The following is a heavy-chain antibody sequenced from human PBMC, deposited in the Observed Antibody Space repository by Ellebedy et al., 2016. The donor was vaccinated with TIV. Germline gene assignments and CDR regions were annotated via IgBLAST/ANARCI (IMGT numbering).Heavy chain of an antibody. CDR2: INWSGATF. J-gene: IGHJ3*01. D-gene: IGHD5-18*01. CDR3: ARSRGFSYGNDAFDL. V-gene: IGHV3-9*03. CDR1: GFTFEDFA. Sequence: SLKISCVVSGFTFEDFAFHWVRQAPGKGLEWVSGINWSGATFGHADSVKGRFTISRDNAKNTLYLQMDSLRVDDMALNFCARSRGFSYGNDAFDLWGQGTVVIVSS.